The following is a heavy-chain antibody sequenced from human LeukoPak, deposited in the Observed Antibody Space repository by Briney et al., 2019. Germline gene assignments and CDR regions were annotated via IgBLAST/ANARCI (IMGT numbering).Heavy chain of an antibody. V-gene: IGHV1-69*13. J-gene: IGHJ5*02. CDR3: ARSSLDYDFWSGYFQNWFDP. D-gene: IGHD3-3*01. CDR1: GYTFTSYA. CDR2: IIPIFGTA. Sequence: SVKVSCKASGYTFTSYAISWVRQAPGQGLEWMGGIIPIFGTANYAQKFQGRVTITADESTSTAYMELSSLRSEDTAVYYCARSSLDYDFWSGYFQNWFDPWGQGTLVTVSS.